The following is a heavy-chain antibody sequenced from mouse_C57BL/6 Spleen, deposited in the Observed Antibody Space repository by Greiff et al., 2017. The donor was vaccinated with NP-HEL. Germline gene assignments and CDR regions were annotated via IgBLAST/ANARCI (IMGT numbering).Heavy chain of an antibody. CDR1: GFTFSDFY. J-gene: IGHJ2*01. CDR2: SRNKANDYTT. D-gene: IGHD1-1*01. V-gene: IGHV7-1*01. CDR3: ARDYYYGPFDY. Sequence: EVKLMESGGGLVQSGRSLRLSCATSGFTFSDFYMEWVRQAPGKGLEWIAASRNKANDYTTEYSASVKGRFIVSRDTSQSILYLQMNALRAEDTAIYSCARDYYYGPFDYWGQGTTLTVSS.